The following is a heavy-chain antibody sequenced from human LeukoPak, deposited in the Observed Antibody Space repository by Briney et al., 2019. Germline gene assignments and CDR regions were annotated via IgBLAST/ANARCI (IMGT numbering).Heavy chain of an antibody. J-gene: IGHJ5*02. CDR1: GFTFSSYG. V-gene: IGHV3-30*18. Sequence: GGSLRLSCAASGFTFSSYGMYWVRQAPGKGLEWVAVISSDESERYYADSVKRRFTISRDNSKNTLYLQMNTLKAEDTPVYFYVKVGTGDFGRNNWFDPWGQGTLVTVSS. CDR2: ISSDESER. D-gene: IGHD2-21*02. CDR3: VKVGTGDFGRNNWFDP.